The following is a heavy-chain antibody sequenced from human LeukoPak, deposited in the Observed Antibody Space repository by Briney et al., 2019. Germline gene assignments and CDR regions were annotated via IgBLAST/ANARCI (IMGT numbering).Heavy chain of an antibody. J-gene: IGHJ3*02. CDR3: ARRRSSWYDAFDI. V-gene: IGHV5-51*01. Sequence: GESLKISCQGSGYSFTSYWIGWVRQMPGKGLEWRGIIYPGDYDTRYSPSFPGQVTITADKSISNAYLQWSSLKASDTAMYYCARRRSSWYDAFDIWGQGTMVTVSS. CDR2: IYPGDYDT. CDR1: GYSFTSYW. D-gene: IGHD6-13*01.